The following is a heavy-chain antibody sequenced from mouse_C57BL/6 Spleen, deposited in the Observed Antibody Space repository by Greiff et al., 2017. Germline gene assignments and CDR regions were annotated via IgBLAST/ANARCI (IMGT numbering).Heavy chain of an antibody. J-gene: IGHJ3*01. CDR2: INPNYGTT. V-gene: IGHV1-39*01. CDR1: GYSFTDYN. CDR3: ARSANDGYEDLAY. D-gene: IGHD2-3*01. Sequence: EVQLQQSGPELVKPGASVKISCEASGYSFTDYNMNWVKQSNGKSLELIGVINPNYGTTSYNQKFKGKATLTVDQSSSTDYMQLNSLTSEDSAVYYCARSANDGYEDLAYWGQGTLVTVSA.